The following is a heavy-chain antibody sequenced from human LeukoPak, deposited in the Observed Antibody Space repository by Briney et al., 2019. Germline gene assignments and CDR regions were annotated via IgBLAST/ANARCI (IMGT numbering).Heavy chain of an antibody. V-gene: IGHV3-21*01. CDR2: IGTSSSYI. J-gene: IGHJ3*02. Sequence: GGSLRLSCAASGFTFNSYSMNWVRQAPGKGLEWVSSIGTSSSYIYYADSVKGRFTISRDNAKNSLYLQMNSLRAEDTAVYYCASPQGYCSTTSCPDDAFDIWGQGTRVTVSS. CDR3: ASPQGYCSTTSCPDDAFDI. D-gene: IGHD2-2*01. CDR1: GFTFNSYS.